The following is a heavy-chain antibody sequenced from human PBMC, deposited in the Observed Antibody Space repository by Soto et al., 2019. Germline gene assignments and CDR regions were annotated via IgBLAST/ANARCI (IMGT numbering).Heavy chain of an antibody. CDR3: ARDPVGKQYCTNGVCYPHFDY. J-gene: IGHJ4*02. V-gene: IGHV6-1*01. CDR1: GDSVPSNSAA. Sequence: SQTLSLTCAISGDSVPSNSAAWNWIRQSPSRGLEWLGRTYYRSKWYNDYAVSVKSRITINPDTSKNQFSLQLNSVTPEDTAVYYCARDPVGKQYCTNGVCYPHFDYWGQGTLVTVSS. D-gene: IGHD2-8*01. CDR2: TYYRSKWYN.